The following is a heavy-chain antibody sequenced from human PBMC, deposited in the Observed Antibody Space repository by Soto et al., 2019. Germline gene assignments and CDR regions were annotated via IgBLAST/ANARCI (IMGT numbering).Heavy chain of an antibody. J-gene: IGHJ4*02. V-gene: IGHV1-69*02. CDR3: ARSFVLAGSFDY. CDR2: IIPILGIA. D-gene: IGHD6-19*01. Sequence: GASVKVSCKASGGTFSSYTISWVRQAPGQGLEWMGRIIPILGIANYAQKFQGRVTITADKSTSTAYMELSSLRSEDTAVYYCARSFVLAGSFDYWGQGTLVTVSS. CDR1: GGTFSSYT.